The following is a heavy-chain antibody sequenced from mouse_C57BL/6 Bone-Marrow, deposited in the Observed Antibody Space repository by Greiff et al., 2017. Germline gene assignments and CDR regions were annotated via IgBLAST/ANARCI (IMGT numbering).Heavy chain of an antibody. J-gene: IGHJ2*01. CDR2: ISSGGSYT. CDR1: GFTFSSYG. CDR3: ARHVRDSSGFYFDY. D-gene: IGHD3-2*02. V-gene: IGHV5-6*02. Sequence: EVKLVESGGDLVKPGGSLKLSCAASGFTFSSYGMSWVRQTPDKRLEWVATISSGGSYTYYPDSVKGRFTISRDNAKNTLYLQRSSLKSEDTAMYYCARHVRDSSGFYFDYWGQGTTLTVSS.